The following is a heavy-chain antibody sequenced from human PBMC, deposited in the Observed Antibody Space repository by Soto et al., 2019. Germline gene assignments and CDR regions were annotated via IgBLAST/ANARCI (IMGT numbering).Heavy chain of an antibody. V-gene: IGHV4-34*01. D-gene: IGHD2-2*01. J-gene: IGHJ6*02. CDR1: GGSFSGYY. CDR3: ASSGPAVLNGCYYPDMDV. CDR2: INHSGNT. Sequence: PSETLSLTCSIYGGSFSGYYWSWIRQPPGKGLEWIGEINHSGNTNYNPSLKSRVTISVDTSNNQFHLKLNSVTAADTSVYCCASSGPAVLNGCYYPDMDVWGQGTTVTVSS.